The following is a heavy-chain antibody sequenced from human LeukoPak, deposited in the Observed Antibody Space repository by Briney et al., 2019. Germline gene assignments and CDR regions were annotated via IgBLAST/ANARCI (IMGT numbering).Heavy chain of an antibody. Sequence: SVKLSFNAAGSGFTIYGISLGRHAPGQGLEWMGGIIPIFGTGNYAQKFQGRVTITADESTSTAYMELSSLRSEETDVCYCAKVGVCGVSLYYYYARMDVWGQGTTVTVSS. CDR2: IIPIFGTG. D-gene: IGHD3-10*01. CDR3: AKVGVCGVSLYYYYARMDV. V-gene: IGHV1-69*13. CDR1: GSGFTIYG. J-gene: IGHJ6*02.